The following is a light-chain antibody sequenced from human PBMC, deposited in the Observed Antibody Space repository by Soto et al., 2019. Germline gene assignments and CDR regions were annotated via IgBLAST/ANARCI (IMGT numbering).Light chain of an antibody. CDR1: SSDVGGYNY. Sequence: QSVLTQFASVSGSPGQSITISCTGTSSDVGGYNYVSWYQQYPGKAPKLIISEVSNRPSGVSNRFSGSKSGNTASLTISGLQAEDEAEYFCSSYASGDTYVFGTGTKGTVL. CDR2: EVS. V-gene: IGLV2-14*01. J-gene: IGLJ1*01. CDR3: SSYASGDTYV.